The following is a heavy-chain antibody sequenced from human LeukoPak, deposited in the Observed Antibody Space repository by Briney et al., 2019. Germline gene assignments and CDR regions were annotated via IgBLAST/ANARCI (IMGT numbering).Heavy chain of an antibody. CDR2: INPNSGGT. J-gene: IGHJ4*02. Sequence: ASVKVSCKASGYTFTGYYMHWVRQAPGQGLEWMGWINPNSGGTNYAQKFQGRVTMTRDTSISTAYMELSRLRSDDTAVYYCARGRFRIVGATAPLCPTYWGQGTLVTVSS. CDR3: ARGRFRIVGATAPLCPTY. D-gene: IGHD1-26*01. V-gene: IGHV1-2*02. CDR1: GYTFTGYY.